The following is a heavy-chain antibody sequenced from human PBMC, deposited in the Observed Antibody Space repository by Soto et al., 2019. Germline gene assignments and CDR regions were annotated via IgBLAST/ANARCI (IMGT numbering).Heavy chain of an antibody. CDR1: GFTFSSYW. Sequence: GGSLRLSCAASGFTFSSYWMSWVRQAPGKGLEWVANIKQDGSEKYYVDSVKGRFTISRDNAKNSLYLQMNSLRAEDTAVYYCARDIDDSSSWTYYYYYYMDVWGKGTTVTVSS. CDR2: IKQDGSEK. D-gene: IGHD6-13*01. V-gene: IGHV3-7*01. CDR3: ARDIDDSSSWTYYYYYYMDV. J-gene: IGHJ6*03.